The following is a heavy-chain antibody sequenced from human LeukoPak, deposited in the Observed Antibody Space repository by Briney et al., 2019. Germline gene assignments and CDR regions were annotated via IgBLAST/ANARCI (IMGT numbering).Heavy chain of an antibody. CDR3: ARDLDFYASDY. J-gene: IGHJ4*02. Sequence: GGSLRLSCAASGFSLSRYLMSWVRQAPGKGLEWVANIGKDGTGNHYVDSVKGRFTISRDNAKNSLYLEMNSLRADDTAVYYCARDLDFYASDYWGQGTLVTVSS. CDR1: GFSLSRYL. CDR2: IGKDGTGN. D-gene: IGHD3/OR15-3a*01. V-gene: IGHV3-7*01.